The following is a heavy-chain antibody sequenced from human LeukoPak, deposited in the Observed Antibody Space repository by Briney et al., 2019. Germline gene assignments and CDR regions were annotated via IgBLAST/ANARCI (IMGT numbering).Heavy chain of an antibody. CDR2: IYSGGST. Sequence: SETLSLTCTVSGGSFTTHYWNWFRQPAGKGLEWIGRIYSGGSTNYKSSLKSRVIMAIDTSKRQLSLKLSSVTAADTAIYYCARDIGLDYSSSSFASDIWGPGTLVIVSS. J-gene: IGHJ3*02. V-gene: IGHV4-4*07. CDR3: ARDIGLDYSSSSFASDI. D-gene: IGHD6-6*01. CDR1: GGSFTTHY.